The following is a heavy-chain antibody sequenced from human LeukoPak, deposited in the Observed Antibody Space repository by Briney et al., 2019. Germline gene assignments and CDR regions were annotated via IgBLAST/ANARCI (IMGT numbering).Heavy chain of an antibody. CDR3: ARYIDIVVVPAAMPGFDP. V-gene: IGHV1-69*13. CDR2: IIPIFGTA. J-gene: IGHJ5*02. CDR1: GGTFSSYA. D-gene: IGHD2-2*01. Sequence: GASVKVSCKASGGTFSSYAISWVRQAPGQGLEWMGGIIPIFGTANYAQKFQGRVTITADESTSTAYMELSSLRSEDTAVYYCARYIDIVVVPAAMPGFDPWGQGTLVTVSS.